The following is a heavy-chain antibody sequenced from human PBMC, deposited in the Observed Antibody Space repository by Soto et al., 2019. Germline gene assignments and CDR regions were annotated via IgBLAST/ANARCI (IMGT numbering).Heavy chain of an antibody. CDR1: GGTFSSYA. V-gene: IGHV1-69*12. D-gene: IGHD3-10*01. CDR2: IIPIFGTA. CDR3: ARPRITMVRGGNWYFDL. J-gene: IGHJ2*01. Sequence: QVQLVQSGAEVKKPGSSVKVSCKASGGTFSSYAISWVRQAPGQGLEWMGGIIPIFGTANYAQKFQGRVTITADESTSIAYMELSSLRSEDTAVYYCARPRITMVRGGNWYFDLWGRGTLVTVSS.